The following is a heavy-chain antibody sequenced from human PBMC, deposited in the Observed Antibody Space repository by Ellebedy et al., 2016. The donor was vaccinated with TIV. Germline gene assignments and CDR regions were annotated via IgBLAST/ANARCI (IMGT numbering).Heavy chain of an antibody. V-gene: IGHV5-10-1*01. CDR3: ARHKQRLDYRTIQADY. D-gene: IGHD6-25*01. CDR2: IDPSDSYT. CDR1: GYSFTSYW. Sequence: GESLKISCKGSGYSFTSYWITWVRQMPRKGLEWMGRIDPSDSYTNYSPSFQGHVTISTDKSIDTAYLQWSSLKASDTAMYYCARHKQRLDYRTIQADYWGQGTLVTVSS. J-gene: IGHJ4*02.